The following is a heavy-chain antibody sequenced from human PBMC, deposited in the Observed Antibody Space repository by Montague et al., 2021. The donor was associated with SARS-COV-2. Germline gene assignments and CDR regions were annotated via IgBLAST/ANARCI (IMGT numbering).Heavy chain of an antibody. CDR2: IYYNGTT. Sequence: SETLSLTCTVSGGSISSYYWSWIRQPPGTGLEWIGYIYYNGTTNYSPSLKGRVPISVDTSKNQCSLEMNSVTAADTAVCYCARERGYQLLSGWFDPWAREPWSPSPQ. D-gene: IGHD2-2*01. CDR3: ARERGYQLLSGWFDP. V-gene: IGHV4-59*01. J-gene: IGHJ5*02. CDR1: GGSISSYY.